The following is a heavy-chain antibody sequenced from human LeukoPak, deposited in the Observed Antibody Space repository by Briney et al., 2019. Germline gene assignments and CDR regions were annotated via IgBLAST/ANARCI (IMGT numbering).Heavy chain of an antibody. CDR1: GGSISSSSYY. J-gene: IGHJ6*03. D-gene: IGHD6-19*01. CDR2: IYYSGST. CDR3: ARAAGPVAGSSYYYYYMDV. V-gene: IGHV4-39*07. Sequence: SETLSLTCTVSGGSISSSSYYWGWIRQPPGKGLEWIGSIYYSGSTYYNPSLKSRVTISVDTSKNQFSLKLSSVTAADTAVYYCARAAGPVAGSSYYYYYMDVWGKGTTVTVSS.